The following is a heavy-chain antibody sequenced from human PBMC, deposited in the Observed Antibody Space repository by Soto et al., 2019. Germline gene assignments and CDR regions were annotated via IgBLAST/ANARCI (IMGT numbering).Heavy chain of an antibody. CDR1: GFTFDDYA. J-gene: IGHJ4*02. CDR3: ARGYSYGYIDY. D-gene: IGHD5-18*01. CDR2: ISWNSGSI. V-gene: IGHV3-9*01. Sequence: EVQLVESGGGLVQPGRSLRLSCAASGFTFDDYAMHWVRQAPGKGLEWVSGISWNSGSIGYVDSVKGRFTISRDNAKNSLYLQMNSLRAEDTALYYCARGYSYGYIDYWGQGTLVTVSS.